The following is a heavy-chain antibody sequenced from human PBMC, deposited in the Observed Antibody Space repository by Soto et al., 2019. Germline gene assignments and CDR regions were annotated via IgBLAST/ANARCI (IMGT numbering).Heavy chain of an antibody. Sequence: GGSMIVSCAAAGFSFRSYLMHWVRQAPGKGLVWVARISSDGSTTTYADSASGRFIISRDNDANILYLQMSSLRAEDTAVYYCAREYYGVLTGYYNDFWGQGTLVTVSS. D-gene: IGHD3-9*01. CDR1: GFSFRSYL. V-gene: IGHV3-74*01. CDR3: AREYYGVLTGYYNDF. J-gene: IGHJ1*01. CDR2: ISSDGSTT.